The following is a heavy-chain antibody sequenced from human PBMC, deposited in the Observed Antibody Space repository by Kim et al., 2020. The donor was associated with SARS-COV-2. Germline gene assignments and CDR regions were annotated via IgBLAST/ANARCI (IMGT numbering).Heavy chain of an antibody. D-gene: IGHD2-2*01. J-gene: IGHJ5*02. Sequence: PSLESRVHMSVDPSKNPFSLKLSSVTAADTAVYYCARASCSSTSCYQIDPWGQGTLVTVSS. V-gene: IGHV4-4*07. CDR3: ARASCSSTSCYQIDP.